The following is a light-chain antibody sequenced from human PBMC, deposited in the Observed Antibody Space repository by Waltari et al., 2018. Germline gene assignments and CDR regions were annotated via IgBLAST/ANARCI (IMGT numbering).Light chain of an antibody. Sequence: QSALTQPASVSGSPGQSITISCTRTLGPSNYFSRYQQHPGKAPKLILYEVSSRPSGVSHRFSGSKSGNTASLTISGLQSEDEADYFCSSNVGRNTLIFGGGTKVTV. CDR1: LGPSNY. CDR3: SSNVGRNTLI. CDR2: EVS. V-gene: IGLV2-14*01. J-gene: IGLJ2*01.